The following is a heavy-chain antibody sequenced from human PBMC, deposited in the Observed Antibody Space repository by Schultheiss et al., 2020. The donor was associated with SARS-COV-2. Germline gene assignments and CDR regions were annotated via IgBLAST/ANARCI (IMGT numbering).Heavy chain of an antibody. Sequence: SETLSLTCTVSGGSISSYYWSWIRQPPGKGLEWIGYIYYSGSTYYNPSLKSRVTISVDTSKNQFSLKLSSVTAADTAVYYCAREDYPWGQGTMVTVSS. CDR2: IYYSGST. CDR3: AREDYP. V-gene: IGHV4-59*12. CDR1: GGSISSYY. J-gene: IGHJ3*01. D-gene: IGHD4-11*01.